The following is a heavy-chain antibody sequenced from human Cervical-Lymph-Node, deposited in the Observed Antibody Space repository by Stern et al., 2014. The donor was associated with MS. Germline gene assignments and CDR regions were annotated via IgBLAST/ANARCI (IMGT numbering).Heavy chain of an antibody. CDR1: GFSLSTSGLG. Sequence: ESGPALVKPTQTLTLTCTFSGFSLSTSGLGVGWIRQPPGEALEWLAYNYWDDQKRYSPSLKSRLTITKDTSKNQVVLTLTNVDPVDTATYYCAHRTAGPFDYWGQGTLVTVSS. CDR2: NYWDDQK. J-gene: IGHJ4*02. CDR3: AHRTAGPFDY. V-gene: IGHV2-5*02.